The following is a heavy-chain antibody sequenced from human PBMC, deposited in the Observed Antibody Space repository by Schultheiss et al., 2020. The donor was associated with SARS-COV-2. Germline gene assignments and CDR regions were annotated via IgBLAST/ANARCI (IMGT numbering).Heavy chain of an antibody. V-gene: IGHV3-7*01. D-gene: IGHD4-23*01. CDR3: ANGGNSGWAWFDP. Sequence: GGSLRLSCAASGFTFSSYWMHWVRQAPGKGLEWVANIKQDGSEKYYVDSVKGRFTISRDNAKNSLYLQMNSLRAEDTAVYYCANGGNSGWAWFDPWGQGTLVTVSS. CDR1: GFTFSSYW. CDR2: IKQDGSEK. J-gene: IGHJ5*02.